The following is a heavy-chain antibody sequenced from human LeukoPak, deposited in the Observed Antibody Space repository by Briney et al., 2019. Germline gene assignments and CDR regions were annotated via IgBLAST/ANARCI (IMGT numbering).Heavy chain of an antibody. CDR1: GYSFTSYW. CDR2: IDPSDSYT. CDR3: ARPPNIVVVPAAGYDAFDI. Sequence: PGESLRISCKCSGYSFTSYWISWVRQMPGKGLEWMGRIDPSDSYTNYSPSFQGHVTISADKSISTAYLQWSSLKASDTAMYYCARPPNIVVVPAAGYDAFDIWGQGTMVTVSS. D-gene: IGHD2-2*01. V-gene: IGHV5-10-1*01. J-gene: IGHJ3*02.